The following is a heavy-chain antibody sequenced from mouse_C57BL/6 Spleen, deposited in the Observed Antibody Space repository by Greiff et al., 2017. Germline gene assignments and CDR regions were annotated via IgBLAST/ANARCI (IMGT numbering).Heavy chain of an antibody. Sequence: QVQLQQSGAELARPGTSVKLSCKASGYTFTSYGISWVKQRTGQGLEWIGEIYPRSGNTYYNEKFKGKATLTADKSSSTAYMELRSLTSEDSAVYFCARSGVVAPLDYWGQGTTLTVSS. D-gene: IGHD1-1*01. CDR2: IYPRSGNT. V-gene: IGHV1-81*01. J-gene: IGHJ2*01. CDR3: ARSGVVAPLDY. CDR1: GYTFTSYG.